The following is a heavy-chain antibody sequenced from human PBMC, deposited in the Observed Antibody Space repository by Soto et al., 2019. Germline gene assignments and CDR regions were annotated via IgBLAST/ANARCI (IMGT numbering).Heavy chain of an antibody. CDR1: GFPFTTYG. V-gene: IGHV3-30*03. D-gene: IGHD3-10*01. CDR3: VGGQYYFDC. J-gene: IGHJ4*02. Sequence: QVQLVESGGGVVQPGRSLRLSCAASGFPFTTYGMHWVREGPGKGLEWVAVISYDGSTKYYADSVKGRFTISRDNSKNTLYLQMNNLRPEDTALYFCVGGQYYFDCRGQGTLVTVSP. CDR2: ISYDGSTK.